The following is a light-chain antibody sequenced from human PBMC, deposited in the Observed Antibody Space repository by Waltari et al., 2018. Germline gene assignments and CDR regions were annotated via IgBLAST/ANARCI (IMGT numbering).Light chain of an antibody. CDR2: AAS. V-gene: IGKV1-16*02. CDR3: QQYKTYPFT. J-gene: IGKJ3*01. Sequence: DIQMTQSPSSLSASVGDRVPISFRASQEISNFLAWFQQKPGKAPNSLIYAASRLQSWVPSKFSGSGSGTDFTLTISSLQPEDFAIYYCQQYKTYPFTFGPGTKVETK. CDR1: QEISNF.